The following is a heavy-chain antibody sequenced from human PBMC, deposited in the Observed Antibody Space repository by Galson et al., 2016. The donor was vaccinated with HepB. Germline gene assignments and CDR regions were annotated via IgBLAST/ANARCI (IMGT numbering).Heavy chain of an antibody. CDR3: ARGSLSEWLSYDY. Sequence: SETLSLTCAVSGDSLSSDSSYWTWIRQPPGKGLEWIGYIYYSGSTKYNPSLKSRVTISLDTSKNQFSLKLTSVTAADTAVYYCARGSLSEWLSYDYWGQGTLVTVSS. CDR1: GDSLSSDSSY. V-gene: IGHV4-61*01. D-gene: IGHD3-3*01. CDR2: IYYSGST. J-gene: IGHJ4*02.